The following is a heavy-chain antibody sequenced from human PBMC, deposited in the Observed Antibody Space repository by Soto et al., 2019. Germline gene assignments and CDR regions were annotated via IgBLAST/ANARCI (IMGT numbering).Heavy chain of an antibody. J-gene: IGHJ4*02. Sequence: GSLRLSCAAPGFTCSSFWMHWVRRVPGKGPVCVSRINGDGTTTHHADSVKGRFTISRDNAKNTLYLQMNSLRAEDTAVYYCARRIAVAGTYDHWGQGTLVTVSS. V-gene: IGHV3-74*01. CDR3: ARRIAVAGTYDH. CDR2: INGDGTTT. CDR1: GFTCSSFW. D-gene: IGHD6-19*01.